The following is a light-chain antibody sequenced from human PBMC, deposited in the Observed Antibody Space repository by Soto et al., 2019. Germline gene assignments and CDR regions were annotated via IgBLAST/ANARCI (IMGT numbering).Light chain of an antibody. J-gene: IGKJ2*01. Sequence: EVVLTQSPGTLSLSPGERATLSCRASQSVSNNYFAWYQQKPGQAPRLLIFGSSDRATGIPDRFSGSGSGTDFTLTISTLGPEDFAVYYCQQNGSSPPYTFGRGTKLDIK. CDR1: QSVSNNY. V-gene: IGKV3-20*01. CDR3: QQNGSSPPYT. CDR2: GSS.